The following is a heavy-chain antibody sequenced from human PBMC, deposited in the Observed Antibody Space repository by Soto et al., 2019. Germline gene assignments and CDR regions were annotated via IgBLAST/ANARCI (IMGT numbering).Heavy chain of an antibody. Sequence: PSETLSLTCSVSGGSISGSYWSWIRQSPGKGLEWLGYVYYTGSTNYSPSLRSRVSISVDTSKNEFSLRLSSVTAADTAVYFCARSVAVPGAHIDYRGQRTQVTVSA. CDR1: GGSISGSY. CDR2: VYYTGST. CDR3: ARSVAVPGAHIDY. V-gene: IGHV4-59*01. J-gene: IGHJ4*02. D-gene: IGHD6-19*01.